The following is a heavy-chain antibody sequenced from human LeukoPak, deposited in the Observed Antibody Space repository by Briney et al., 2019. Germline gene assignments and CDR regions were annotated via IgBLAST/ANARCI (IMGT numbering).Heavy chain of an antibody. CDR1: GFTFSSYG. CDR2: ISYDGSNK. V-gene: IGHV3-30*18. Sequence: GGSLRLSCAASGFTFSSYGMHWVRQAPGKGLEWVAVISYDGSNKYYADSVKGRFTISRDNSKNTLYLQMNSLRAGDTAVYYCAKIVGATTSDYWGQGTLVTVSS. J-gene: IGHJ4*02. CDR3: AKIVGATTSDY. D-gene: IGHD1-26*01.